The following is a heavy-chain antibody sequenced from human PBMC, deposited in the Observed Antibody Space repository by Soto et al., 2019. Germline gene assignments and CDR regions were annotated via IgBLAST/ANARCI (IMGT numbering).Heavy chain of an antibody. CDR1: GESISSSSYY. Sequence: SETLSLTCIVSGESISSSSYYWGWIRQPPGKGLEWIGSIYYNPSFKSRVTISIDTSKNQFSLKLSSVTATDTAVYYCARQRTTVVTQAYFDHWGQGALVTV. J-gene: IGHJ4*02. CDR2: IYYN. D-gene: IGHD2-21*02. V-gene: IGHV4-39*01. CDR3: ARQRTTVVTQAYFDH.